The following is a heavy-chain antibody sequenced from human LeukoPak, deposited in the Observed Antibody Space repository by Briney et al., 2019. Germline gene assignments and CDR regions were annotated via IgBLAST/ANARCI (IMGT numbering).Heavy chain of an antibody. J-gene: IGHJ5*02. CDR3: VRDRPHNWFDP. Sequence: ASVKVSCKASGYTFSGYYVHWVRQAPGQGLEWMGLIKPDSGDTNYAQNFRGRVTMTRDTSITTAYMELNRLTSDDTAVYYCVRDRPHNWFDPWGQGTLVTVSS. CDR1: GYTFSGYY. CDR2: IKPDSGDT. V-gene: IGHV1-2*02.